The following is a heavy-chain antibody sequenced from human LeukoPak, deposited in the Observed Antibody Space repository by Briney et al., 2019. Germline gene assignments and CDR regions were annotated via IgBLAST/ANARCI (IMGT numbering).Heavy chain of an antibody. Sequence: SVKVSCKASGGTFSSYAISWVRQAPGQGLEWMGGIIPIFGTANYAQKFQGRVTITADESTSTAYMELSSLRSEDTAVYYCARVPRPYDSSGYYYVDYWGQGTLVTVSS. CDR1: GGTFSSYA. D-gene: IGHD3-22*01. V-gene: IGHV1-69*13. CDR2: IIPIFGTA. J-gene: IGHJ4*02. CDR3: ARVPRPYDSSGYYYVDY.